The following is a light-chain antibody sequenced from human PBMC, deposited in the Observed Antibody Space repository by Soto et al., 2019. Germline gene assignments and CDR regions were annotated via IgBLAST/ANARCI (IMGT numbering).Light chain of an antibody. V-gene: IGKV3-15*01. CDR3: QQYSNWHSWT. Sequence: EKVMTQSPATLSMPPGERATLSCRASQSVSSFLAWYQQKPGQAPRLLIYGAYNRATGIPARFSGSGSGTEFTLTISSLQSEDFAVYYCQQYSNWHSWTFGQGTKVEVK. J-gene: IGKJ1*01. CDR1: QSVSSF. CDR2: GAY.